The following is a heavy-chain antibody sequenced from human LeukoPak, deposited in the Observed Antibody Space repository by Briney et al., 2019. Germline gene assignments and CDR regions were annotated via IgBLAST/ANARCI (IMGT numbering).Heavy chain of an antibody. CDR2: IDKKDNLYAT. CDR3: TRDRGTYNWFDP. D-gene: IGHD2-15*01. Sequence: GGSLRLSCAASGFTFSGSAVHWVRQSSGKGLEWVGHIDKKDNLYATAYAESVKGRFTISRDDPKDTAFLHMDSLKTEDTALYYCTRDRGTYNWFDPWGQGTLVTVSS. CDR1: GFTFSGSA. V-gene: IGHV3-73*01. J-gene: IGHJ5*02.